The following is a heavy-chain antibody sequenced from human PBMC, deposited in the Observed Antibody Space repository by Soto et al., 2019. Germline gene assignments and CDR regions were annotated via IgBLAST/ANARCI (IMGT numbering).Heavy chain of an antibody. V-gene: IGHV1-8*01. Sequence: ASVKVSCKASGYTFTSYDINWVRQATGQGLEWMGWMNPNSGNTGYAQKFQGRVTMTRNTSISTAYMELSSLRSEDTAVYYCARGHRKAVALRGLLYYFDYWGQGTLVTVSS. CDR3: ARGHRKAVALRGLLYYFDY. CDR2: MNPNSGNT. D-gene: IGHD6-19*01. J-gene: IGHJ4*02. CDR1: GYTFTSYD.